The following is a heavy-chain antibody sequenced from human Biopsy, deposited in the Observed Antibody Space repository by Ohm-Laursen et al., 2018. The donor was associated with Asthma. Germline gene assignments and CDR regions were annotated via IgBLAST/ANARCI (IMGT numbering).Heavy chain of an antibody. D-gene: IGHD3-22*01. CDR2: IYSGGTS. V-gene: IGHV3-53*01. Sequence: SLRLSCSASGFAVSRDYMFGVHRAPGKALEWVSVIYSGGTSHTADSVRGRFTISRDYSKNTLYLQMHSLRAEDTAVYYCARGDSSNWSHYYFDYWGQGTLVTVSS. J-gene: IGHJ4*02. CDR1: GFAVSRDY. CDR3: ARGDSSNWSHYYFDY.